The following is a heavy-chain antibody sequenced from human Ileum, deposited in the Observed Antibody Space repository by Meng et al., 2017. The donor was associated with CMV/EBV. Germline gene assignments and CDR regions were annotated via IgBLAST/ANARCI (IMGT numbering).Heavy chain of an antibody. CDR3: ATDGEKLIPTRY. CDR2: VSPFSGNT. Sequence: IHLGQSGAEVKKPGASVKVSCKASESTLTTHGITWVRQAPGQGLEWMGWVSPFSGNTNYAQKLQGRVTMTTDTSTNTAYMELRSLRSDDTAMYYCATDGEKLIPTRYWGQGTLVTVSS. V-gene: IGHV1-18*01. J-gene: IGHJ4*02. CDR1: ESTLTTHG. D-gene: IGHD3-16*01.